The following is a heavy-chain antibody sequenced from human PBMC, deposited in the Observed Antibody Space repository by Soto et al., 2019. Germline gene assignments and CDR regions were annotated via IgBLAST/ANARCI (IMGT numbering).Heavy chain of an antibody. V-gene: IGHV3-23*01. J-gene: IGHJ6*02. CDR1: GFTFSSYA. Sequence: GGSLRLSCAASGFTFSSYAMSWVRQAPGKGLEWVSAISGSGGSTYYADSVKGRFTISRDNSKNTLYLQMNSLRAEDTAVYYCASDLVGASDSYGLDVWGQGTPVTVSS. CDR3: ASDLVGASDSYGLDV. D-gene: IGHD1-26*01. CDR2: ISGSGGST.